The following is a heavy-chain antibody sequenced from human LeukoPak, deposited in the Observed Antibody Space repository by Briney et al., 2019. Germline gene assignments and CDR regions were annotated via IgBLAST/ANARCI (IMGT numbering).Heavy chain of an antibody. CDR2: INHSGST. D-gene: IGHD4-17*01. V-gene: IGHV4-34*01. J-gene: IGHJ5*02. Sequence: PSETLSLTCAVYGGSFSGYYWSWIRQPPGKGLEWIGEINHSGSTNYNPSLKSRVTISVDTSKNQFSLKLSSVTAADTAVYYCAVVGVTTYWFDPWGQGTLVTVSS. CDR1: GGSFSGYY. CDR3: AVVGVTTYWFDP.